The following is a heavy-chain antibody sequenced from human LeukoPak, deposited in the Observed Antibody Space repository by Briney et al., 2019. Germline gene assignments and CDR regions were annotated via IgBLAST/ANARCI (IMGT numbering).Heavy chain of an antibody. D-gene: IGHD4-17*01. Sequence: PGGSLRLSCAASGFIFSNYSMNWVRQAPGKGLEWVSYISSRSRTIYYADSVKGRFTISRDNAKNSLYLQMNSLRAEDTAVYYCARTTTVTSHCFDYWGQGTLVTVSS. CDR3: ARTTTVTSHCFDY. V-gene: IGHV3-48*01. CDR2: ISSRSRTI. CDR1: GFIFSNYS. J-gene: IGHJ4*02.